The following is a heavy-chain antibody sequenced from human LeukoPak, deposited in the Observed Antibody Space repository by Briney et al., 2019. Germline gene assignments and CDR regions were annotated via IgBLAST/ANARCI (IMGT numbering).Heavy chain of an antibody. J-gene: IGHJ4*02. CDR3: ARDLNWETY. Sequence: GGSLRLSCAASGFTFSTYSMNWVRQAPGKGLEWVSYISSSSSTIYYADSVKGRFTISRDNAKNSLYLQMNSLRAEDTAVYYCARDLNWETYWGQGTLVSVSS. CDR1: GFTFSTYS. CDR2: ISSSSSTI. V-gene: IGHV3-48*04. D-gene: IGHD7-27*01.